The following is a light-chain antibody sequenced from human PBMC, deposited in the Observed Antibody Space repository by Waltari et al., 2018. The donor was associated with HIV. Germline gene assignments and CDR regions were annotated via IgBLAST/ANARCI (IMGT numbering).Light chain of an antibody. Sequence: QSALTQPASVSGSPGQSITISCTGTSSDIGGHNYVSWYQQHPGKAPKLMIYEVSNRPAGVSKRFYGSKSGNSASLTISGLQPEDEADYYCGSYTTSSTPYVFGTGTKVTVL. J-gene: IGLJ1*01. V-gene: IGLV2-14*01. CDR2: EVS. CDR1: SSDIGGHNY. CDR3: GSYTTSSTPYV.